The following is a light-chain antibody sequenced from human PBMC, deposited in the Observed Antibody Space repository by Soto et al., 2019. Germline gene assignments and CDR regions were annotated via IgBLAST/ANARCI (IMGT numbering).Light chain of an antibody. Sequence: EIVLTQSPATLYLSPGERATLSCRASQSVSSYLAWYQQKPGQAPRLLIYDASNRATGIPARFSGSGSGTDFTLTISSLEPEDFGVYDCQQRSNWRPFGGGTKVEIK. CDR1: QSVSSY. J-gene: IGKJ4*01. CDR2: DAS. CDR3: QQRSNWRP. V-gene: IGKV3-11*01.